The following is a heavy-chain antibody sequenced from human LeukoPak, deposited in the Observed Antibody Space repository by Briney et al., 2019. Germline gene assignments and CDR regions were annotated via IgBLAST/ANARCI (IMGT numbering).Heavy chain of an antibody. V-gene: IGHV3-9*01. Sequence: GGSLRLSCEASGFTFDDYGMHWVRQAPGKGLEWVSTISWNSASVGYVDSVKGRFTISRDNSKKTLYLQMNSLRPEDTALYYCAKDYGYSSSWYDYWGQGTLVTVSS. CDR2: ISWNSASV. J-gene: IGHJ4*02. CDR3: AKDYGYSSSWYDY. D-gene: IGHD6-13*01. CDR1: GFTFDDYG.